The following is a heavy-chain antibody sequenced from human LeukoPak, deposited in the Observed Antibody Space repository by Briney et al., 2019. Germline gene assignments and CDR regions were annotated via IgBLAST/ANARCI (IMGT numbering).Heavy chain of an antibody. CDR1: GFTFSSYG. V-gene: IGHV3-23*01. J-gene: IGHJ3*02. D-gene: IGHD4-11*01. CDR2: ISGSGGST. CDR3: ASPYRSSRGAFDI. Sequence: PGGSLRLSCAASGFTFSSYGMSWVRQAPGKGLEWVSAISGSGGSTYYADSVKGRFTISRDKSKNTLYLQMNSRRADDTAVYYCASPYRSSRGAFDIWGQGTMVTVSS.